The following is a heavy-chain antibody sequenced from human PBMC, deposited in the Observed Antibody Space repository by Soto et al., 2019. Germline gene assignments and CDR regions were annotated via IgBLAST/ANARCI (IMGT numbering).Heavy chain of an antibody. Sequence: QVQLQESGPGLVKPSETLSLICIVSGGSISRYYWSWIRQPPGKALEWIGYIYYSGSTDYNPSLKSRVTISVDTSKNQFSLKLSSVTAADTAVYYCARGGWSNDYWGQGTLVTVSS. V-gene: IGHV4-59*01. CDR2: IYYSGST. CDR3: ARGGWSNDY. CDR1: GGSISRYY. J-gene: IGHJ4*02.